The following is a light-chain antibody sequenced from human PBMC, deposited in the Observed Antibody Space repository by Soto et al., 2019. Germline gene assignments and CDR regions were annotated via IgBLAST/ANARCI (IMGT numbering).Light chain of an antibody. Sequence: QSVLTQPPSVSGTPGQRVTISCSGSSSNIETNLVHWYQHLPGASPRLLIYNNDQRPSGVPDRFSASMSGTSASLAISGLRSEDEADSYCTATDDRLTGPVFGGGTKLTVL. J-gene: IGLJ2*01. CDR1: SSNIETNL. CDR3: TATDDRLTGPV. V-gene: IGLV1-47*02. CDR2: NND.